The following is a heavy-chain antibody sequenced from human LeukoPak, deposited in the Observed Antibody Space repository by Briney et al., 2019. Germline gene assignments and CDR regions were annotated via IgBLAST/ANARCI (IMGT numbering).Heavy chain of an antibody. V-gene: IGHV3-9*01. CDR3: AEDKCATGTRSYDFDI. Sequence: PGGSLSLPCGASRFTLDVYPMLCARQAPGKGLVWVSGINCNGGNIGYADTVKGRFTISRDNLKNSLYLKMNRVRADYTALAYRAEDKCATGTRSYDFDIWGQGTMVTVSS. J-gene: IGHJ3*02. D-gene: IGHD1-1*01. CDR2: INCNGGNI. CDR1: RFTLDVYP.